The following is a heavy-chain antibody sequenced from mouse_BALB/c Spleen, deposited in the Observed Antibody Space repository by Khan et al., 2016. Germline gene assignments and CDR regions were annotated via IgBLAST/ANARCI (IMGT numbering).Heavy chain of an antibody. D-gene: IGHD1-1*01. CDR1: GDSITSGY. V-gene: IGHV3-8*02. CDR2: ISYSGST. CDR3: ARSGYYGSSGGYYWYFDV. J-gene: IGHJ1*01. Sequence: EVQLQESGPSLVKPSQTLSLTCSVTGDSITSGYWNWIRKFPGNKLEYMGYISYSGSTYYNPSLKSRISITRDTSKNQYYLQLNSVTTGDTATYYCARSGYYGSSGGYYWYFDVWGAGTTVTVSS.